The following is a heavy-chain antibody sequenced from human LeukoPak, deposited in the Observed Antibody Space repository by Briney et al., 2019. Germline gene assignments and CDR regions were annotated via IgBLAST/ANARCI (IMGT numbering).Heavy chain of an antibody. J-gene: IGHJ4*02. V-gene: IGHV4-4*02. D-gene: IGHD4-17*01. CDR3: ATSTVTTGDLDY. CDR2: ISHSGST. Sequence: PSGTLSLTCAVSGGSISSNNWWTWVRQPPGKGLEWIGEISHSGSTNYNPSLKSRVTISVDKSKNQFPLKLSSVTAADTAVYYCATSTVTTGDLDYWGQGTLVTVSS. CDR1: GGSISSNNW.